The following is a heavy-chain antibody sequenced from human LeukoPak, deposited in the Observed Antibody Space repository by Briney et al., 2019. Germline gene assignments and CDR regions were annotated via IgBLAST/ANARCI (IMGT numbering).Heavy chain of an antibody. D-gene: IGHD6-19*01. CDR1: GGTFSNFA. CDR3: TRAVKYRSGPLTDLLPYYLDY. Sequence: ASVKVSCKASGGTFSNFAISWVRQAPGQRLEWMGWINVGNGNTKYSQKFQGRVTITRDTSASTAYMELSSLRSEDMAVYYCTRAVKYRSGPLTDLLPYYLDYWGQGTLVTVSS. J-gene: IGHJ4*02. CDR2: INVGNGNT. V-gene: IGHV1-3*03.